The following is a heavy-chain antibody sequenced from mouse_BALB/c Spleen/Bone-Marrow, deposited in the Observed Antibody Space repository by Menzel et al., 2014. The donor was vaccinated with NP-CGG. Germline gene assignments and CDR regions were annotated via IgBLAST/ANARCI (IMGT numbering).Heavy chain of an antibody. CDR3: TRSEAWFAY. CDR2: IYPSDSYT. CDR1: GYTFTSYW. J-gene: IGHJ3*01. V-gene: IGHV1-69*02. Sequence: QVQLQQPGAELVRPGASVKLSCKASGYTFTSYWINWVKQRPGQGLEWIGNIYPSDSYTNYNQKFKDKATLTVDKSSSTAYVQLSSPTSEDSAVYYCTRSEAWFAYWGQGTLVTVSA.